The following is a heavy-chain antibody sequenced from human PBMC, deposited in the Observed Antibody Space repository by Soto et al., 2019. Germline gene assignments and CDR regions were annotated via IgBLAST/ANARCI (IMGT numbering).Heavy chain of an antibody. V-gene: IGHV3-9*01. J-gene: IGHJ4*02. D-gene: IGHD3-3*01. CDR2: ISWNSGSI. Sequence: EVQLVESGGGLVQPGRSLRLSCAASGFTFDDYAMHWVRQAPGKGLEWVSGISWNSGSIGYADSVKGRFTISRDNAKNSLYLQMNSLRAEDTALYYCAKGLEWLLHEPLDYWGQGTLVTVSS. CDR1: GFTFDDYA. CDR3: AKGLEWLLHEPLDY.